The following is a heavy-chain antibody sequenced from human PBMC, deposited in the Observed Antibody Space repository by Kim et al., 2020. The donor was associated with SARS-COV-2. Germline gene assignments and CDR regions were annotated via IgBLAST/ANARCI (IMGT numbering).Heavy chain of an antibody. J-gene: IGHJ5*02. CDR1: GYTLTELS. CDR2: FDPEDGET. D-gene: IGHD2-15*01. Sequence: ASVKVSCKVSGYTLTELSMHWVRQAPGKGLEWMGGFDPEDGETIYAQKFQGRVTMTEDTSTDTAYMELSSLRSEDTAVYYCATISPHGCSGGSCFNWFDPWGQGTLVTVSS. CDR3: ATISPHGCSGGSCFNWFDP. V-gene: IGHV1-24*01.